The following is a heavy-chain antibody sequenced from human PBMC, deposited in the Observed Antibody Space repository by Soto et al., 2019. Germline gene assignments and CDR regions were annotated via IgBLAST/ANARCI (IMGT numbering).Heavy chain of an antibody. CDR1: GYTFTSYY. D-gene: IGHD3-10*01. V-gene: IGHV1-46*03. J-gene: IGHJ4*02. CDR2: INPSGGST. Sequence: ASVKVSCKASGYTFTSYYMHWVRQAPGQGLEWMGIINPSGGSTSYAQKFQGRVTMTRDTSTSTVYMELSSLRSEDTAVYYCAREFGGTMVRGVIFLDYWGQGTLVTVSS. CDR3: AREFGGTMVRGVIFLDY.